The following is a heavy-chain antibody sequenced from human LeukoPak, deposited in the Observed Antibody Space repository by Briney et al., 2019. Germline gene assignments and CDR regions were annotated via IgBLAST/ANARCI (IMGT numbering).Heavy chain of an antibody. V-gene: IGHV3-53*01. CDR1: GFSVSSDY. J-gene: IGHJ4*02. D-gene: IGHD3-10*01. CDR3: ADFGSGSYCFDY. CDR2: IHSAGNT. Sequence: PGGSLRLSCVTSGFSVSSDYMSWVRQAPGKGLEWVSLIHSAGNTYYADSVKGRFTISRDNSKNTLYLQMDSLRAEDTAIYYCADFGSGSYCFDYWGQGTLVTVSS.